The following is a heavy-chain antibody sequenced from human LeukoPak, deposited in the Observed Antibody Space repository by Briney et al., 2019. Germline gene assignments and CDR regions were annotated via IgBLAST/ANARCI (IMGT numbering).Heavy chain of an antibody. Sequence: GGSLRLSCAASGFTFDKAWMTWVRQAPGKGLEWVAVISDDGSNKYYAESVKGQFTISRDNSKNTLYLQMNSLRAEDTAVYYCARAFSTTAFDYWGQGTLVTVSS. CDR1: GFTFDKAW. V-gene: IGHV3-30*03. CDR3: ARAFSTTAFDY. CDR2: ISDDGSNK. J-gene: IGHJ4*02. D-gene: IGHD4-17*01.